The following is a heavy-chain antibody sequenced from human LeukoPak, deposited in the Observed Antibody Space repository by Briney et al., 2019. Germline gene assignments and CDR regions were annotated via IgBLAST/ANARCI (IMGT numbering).Heavy chain of an antibody. V-gene: IGHV3-53*01. Sequence: GGSLRLSCAASGFSVSNIYISWVRQAPGQGLEWVSITYRGESTFYADSVKGRFSISRDTSKNTLSLQLNNLRAEDTAVYYCAELGITMIGGVWGKGTTVTISS. CDR3: AELGITMIGGV. J-gene: IGHJ6*04. CDR2: TYRGEST. CDR1: GFSVSNIY. D-gene: IGHD3-10*02.